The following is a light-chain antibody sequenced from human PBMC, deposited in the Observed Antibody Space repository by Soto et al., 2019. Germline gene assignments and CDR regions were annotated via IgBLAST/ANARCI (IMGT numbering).Light chain of an antibody. CDR2: AAS. CDR1: QGINSY. Sequence: DIQLTQSPSFLSASVGDRVTITCRASQGINSYLAWYQQKPGKVPKLLIYAASTLQSGVPSRFSGSGSGTEFTLTISSLQPEDFANYYCQQINSYPITFGQGTRLEI. CDR3: QQINSYPIT. J-gene: IGKJ5*01. V-gene: IGKV1-9*01.